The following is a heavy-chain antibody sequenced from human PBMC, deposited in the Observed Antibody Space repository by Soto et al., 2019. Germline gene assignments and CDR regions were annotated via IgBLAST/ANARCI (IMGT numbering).Heavy chain of an antibody. Sequence: GGSLRLSCAASGFTFSTYAMSWVRQAPGKGLEWVSTISGSGGSTYYADSVKGRFTISRDNSKNTLYLQMNSLRAEDTAVFYCAKALSGWYYDYYYMDVWGKGTTVTVSS. CDR1: GFTFSTYA. CDR2: ISGSGGST. J-gene: IGHJ6*03. CDR3: AKALSGWYYDYYYMDV. D-gene: IGHD6-19*01. V-gene: IGHV3-23*01.